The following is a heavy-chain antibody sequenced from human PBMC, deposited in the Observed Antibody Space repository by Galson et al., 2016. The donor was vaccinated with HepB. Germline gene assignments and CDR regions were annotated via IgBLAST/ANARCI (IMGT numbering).Heavy chain of an antibody. D-gene: IGHD1-26*01. Sequence: SETLSLTCAVSGGSVSDNSWWAWVRQSPRKDLVWIGEIYQTGTAHYNPSFTSRATIFIDKSNNQISLRLESVTAADTAVYYCTRGTLGTTASMAFDFWGQGTLVSVS. CDR1: GGSVSDNSW. CDR3: TRGTLGTTASMAFDF. J-gene: IGHJ4*02. CDR2: IYQTGTA. V-gene: IGHV4-4*02.